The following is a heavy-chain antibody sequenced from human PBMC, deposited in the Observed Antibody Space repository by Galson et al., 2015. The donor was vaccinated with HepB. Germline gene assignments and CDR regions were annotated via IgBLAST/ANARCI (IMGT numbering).Heavy chain of an antibody. CDR3: ARDLRQQLGPFDY. CDR1: GYTFTSYG. V-gene: IGHV1-46*03. D-gene: IGHD6-13*01. J-gene: IGHJ4*02. CDR2: INPSGGST. Sequence: SVKVSCKASGYTFTSYGIIWVRQAPGQGLEWMGIINPSGGSTSYAQKFQGRVTMTRDTSTSTVYMELSSLRSEDTAVYYCARDLRQQLGPFDYWGQGTLVTVSS.